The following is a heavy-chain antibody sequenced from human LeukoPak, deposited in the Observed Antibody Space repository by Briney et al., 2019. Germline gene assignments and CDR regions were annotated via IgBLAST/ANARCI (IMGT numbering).Heavy chain of an antibody. CDR2: INPSSGGT. D-gene: IGHD2-2*01. CDR1: GYTFSGYY. J-gene: IGHJ3*02. V-gene: IGHV1-2*02. CDR3: ARDLSGYCSSTSCYRSAFDI. Sequence: ASVKVSCKASGYTFSGYYMHWVRQAPGQGLEWMGWINPSSGGTNYAQKFQGRVTMTRDTSISTAYMELSRLRSDDTAVYYCARDLSGYCSSTSCYRSAFDIWGQGTMVTVSS.